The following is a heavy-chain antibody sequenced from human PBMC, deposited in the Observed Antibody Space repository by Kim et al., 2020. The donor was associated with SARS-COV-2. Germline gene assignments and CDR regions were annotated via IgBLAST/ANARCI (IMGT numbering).Heavy chain of an antibody. D-gene: IGHD2-2*01. J-gene: IGHJ6*03. CDR1: GYTFTGYY. CDR3: ARAGGDCSSTSCTYYYYYYYMDV. Sequence: ASVKVSCKASGYTFTGYYMHWVRQAPGQGLEWMGWINPNSGGTNYAQKFQGRVTMTRDTSISTAYMELSRLRSDDTAVYYCARAGGDCSSTSCTYYYYYYYMDVWGKGTTVTVSS. V-gene: IGHV1-2*02. CDR2: INPNSGGT.